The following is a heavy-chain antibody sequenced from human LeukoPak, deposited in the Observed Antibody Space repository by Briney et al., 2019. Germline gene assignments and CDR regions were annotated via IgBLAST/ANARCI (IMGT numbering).Heavy chain of an antibody. CDR1: GFSFRSLG. CDR2: IRYDGNVI. D-gene: IGHD3-10*02. CDR3: AELGITMIGGV. Sequence: GGTLRLSCAASGFSFRSLGMHWVRQASGKGLEWVAFIRYDGNVIHYADSVKGRFTISRDNSKNTLFLQMNRLRGEDTAVYYCAELGITMIGGVWGKGTTVTISS. J-gene: IGHJ6*04. V-gene: IGHV3-30*02.